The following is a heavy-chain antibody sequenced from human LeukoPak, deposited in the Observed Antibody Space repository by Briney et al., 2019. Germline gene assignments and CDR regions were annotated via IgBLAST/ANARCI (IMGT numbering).Heavy chain of an antibody. CDR2: ISSSGSTI. CDR3: ARDRAIAVAGGDYGMYV. D-gene: IGHD6-19*01. CDR1: GFTFSSYE. V-gene: IGHV3-48*03. J-gene: IGHJ6*02. Sequence: GGSLRLSCAASGFTFSSYEMNWVRQAPGKGLEWVSYISSSGSTIYYADSVKGRFTISRDNAKNSLYLQMNSLRAEDTAVYYCARDRAIAVAGGDYGMYVWGQGTTVTVSS.